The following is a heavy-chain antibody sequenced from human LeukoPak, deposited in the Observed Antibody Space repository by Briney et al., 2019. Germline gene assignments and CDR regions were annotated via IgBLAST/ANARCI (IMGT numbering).Heavy chain of an antibody. CDR3: ARDSNYYGSGSYLYYYYYMDV. CDR2: INPNSGGT. Sequence: GASVKVSCKASGYTFTSYDINWVRQATGQGLEWMGWINPNSGGTNYAQKFQGRVTMTRDTSISTAYMELSRLRSDDTAVYYCARDSNYYGSGSYLYYYYYMDVWGKGTTVTISS. CDR1: GYTFTSYD. J-gene: IGHJ6*03. V-gene: IGHV1-2*02. D-gene: IGHD3-10*01.